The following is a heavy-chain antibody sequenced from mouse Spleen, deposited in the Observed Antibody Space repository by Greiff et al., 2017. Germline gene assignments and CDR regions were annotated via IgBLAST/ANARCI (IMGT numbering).Heavy chain of an antibody. CDR3: ARWNYYDYDPYFDY. CDR1: GYTFTSYW. V-gene: IGHV1-55*01. CDR2: IYPGSGST. J-gene: IGHJ2*01. D-gene: IGHD2-4*01. Sequence: QVQLQQPGAELVKPGASVKMSCKASGYTFTSYWITWVKQRPGQGLEWIGDIYPGSGSTNYNEKFKSKATLTVDTSSSTAYMQLSSLTSEDSAVYYCARWNYYDYDPYFDYWGQGTTLTVSS.